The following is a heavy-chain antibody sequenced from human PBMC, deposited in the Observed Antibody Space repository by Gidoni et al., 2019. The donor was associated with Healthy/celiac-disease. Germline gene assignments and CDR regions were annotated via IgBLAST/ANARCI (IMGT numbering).Heavy chain of an antibody. CDR2: ISWNSGSI. CDR3: AKVGRIAVAIGGELGV. Sequence: EVQLVESGGGLVQPGRSLRLSCAASVFTFDDYAMHWVRQAPGKGLEWVSGISWNSGSIGYADSVKGRFTISRDNAKNSLYLQMNSLRAEDTALYYCAKVGRIAVAIGGELGVWGQGTLVTVSS. J-gene: IGHJ4*02. D-gene: IGHD6-19*01. CDR1: VFTFDDYA. V-gene: IGHV3-9*01.